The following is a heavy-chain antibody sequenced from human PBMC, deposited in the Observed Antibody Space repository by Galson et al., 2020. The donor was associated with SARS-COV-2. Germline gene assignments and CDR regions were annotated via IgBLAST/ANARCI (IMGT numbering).Heavy chain of an antibody. J-gene: IGHJ6*02. CDR2: IWYDGSNK. CDR1: GFTFSSYA. CDR3: AKEDILTVDRINYYYYGMDV. V-gene: IGHV3-33*06. Sequence: GGSLRLSCAASGFTFSSYAMHWVRQAPGKGLEWVAVIWYDGSNKYYADSVKGRFTISRDNSKNTLYLQMNSLRAEDTAVYYCAKEDILTVDRINYYYYGMDVWGQGTTVTVSS. D-gene: IGHD3-9*01.